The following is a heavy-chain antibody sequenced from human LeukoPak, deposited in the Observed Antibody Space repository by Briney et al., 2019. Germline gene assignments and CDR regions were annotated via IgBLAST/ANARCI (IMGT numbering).Heavy chain of an antibody. CDR2: ISSSGSTI. J-gene: IGHJ4*02. V-gene: IGHV3-48*03. Sequence: QPGASLRLSCAASGFIFSNYAMNWVRQAPGKGLEWVSYISSSGSTIYYADSVKGRFTISRDNAKNSLYLQMNSLRAEDTAVYYCARLFLRDYWGQGTLVTVSS. CDR1: GFIFSNYA. CDR3: ARLFLRDY. D-gene: IGHD3-10*02.